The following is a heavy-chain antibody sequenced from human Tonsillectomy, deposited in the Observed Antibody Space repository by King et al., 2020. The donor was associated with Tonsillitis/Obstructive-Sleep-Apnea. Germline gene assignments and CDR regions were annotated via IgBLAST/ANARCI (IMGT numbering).Heavy chain of an antibody. CDR1: GYTFNRYA. V-gene: IGHV7-4-1*02. Sequence: EQLVQSGSELKKPGASVKVSCKASGYTFNRYAMNWVRQAPGQGLEWMGWINTNTVNPTYVQGFTRRFVFSLDTSIGTAYLQISSLKAEDIAVYYCAREFSKNWFDTWGQGTLVTVSS. D-gene: IGHD4-11*01. CDR3: AREFSKNWFDT. CDR2: INTNTVNP. J-gene: IGHJ5*02.